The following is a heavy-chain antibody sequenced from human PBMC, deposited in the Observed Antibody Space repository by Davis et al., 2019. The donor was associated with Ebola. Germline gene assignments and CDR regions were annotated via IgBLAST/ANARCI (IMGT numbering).Heavy chain of an antibody. CDR1: GFTFSSYW. D-gene: IGHD5-18*01. CDR3: ARRRGYSYGSYYFDY. CDR2: IKQDVSEK. V-gene: IGHV3-7*03. J-gene: IGHJ4*02. Sequence: GGSLRLSCAASGFTFSSYWMSWVRQAPGKGLEWVANIKQDVSEKYYVDSVKGRFTISRDNAKNSLYLQMNSLRAEATAVYYCARRRGYSYGSYYFDYWGQGTLVTVSS.